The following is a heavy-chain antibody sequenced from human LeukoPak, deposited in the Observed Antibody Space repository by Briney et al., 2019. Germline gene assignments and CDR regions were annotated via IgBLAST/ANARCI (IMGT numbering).Heavy chain of an antibody. Sequence: SETLSLTCAVYGGSFSGYYWSWIRQPPGKGLEWIGYIYYSGSTNYNPSLKSRVTISVDTSKNQFSLKLSSVTAADTAVYYCARENSNHGGGFDYWGQGTLVTVSS. D-gene: IGHD4-11*01. CDR3: ARENSNHGGGFDY. J-gene: IGHJ4*02. V-gene: IGHV4-59*01. CDR2: IYYSGST. CDR1: GGSFSGYY.